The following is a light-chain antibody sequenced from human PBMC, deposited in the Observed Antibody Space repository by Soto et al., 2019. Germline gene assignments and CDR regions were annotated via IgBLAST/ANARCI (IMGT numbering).Light chain of an antibody. CDR2: GAS. CDR1: QSISSD. V-gene: IGKV3-15*01. J-gene: IGKJ2*01. CDR3: QRHGNGPPT. Sequence: TLSVSPGERATLSCRASQSISSDVAWYQQKPGQAPRLLIYGASTTATGIPARFSGSGSGTEFTLTISSLQSEDFAVYNCQRHGNGPPTFGHG.